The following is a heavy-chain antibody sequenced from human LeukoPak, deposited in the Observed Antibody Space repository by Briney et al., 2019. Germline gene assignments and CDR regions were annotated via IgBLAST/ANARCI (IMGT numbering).Heavy chain of an antibody. D-gene: IGHD1-26*01. J-gene: IGHJ3*02. Sequence: SQTLSLTCAVYGGSFSGYYWSWILQPPAKGLDWIGEINHSGSNNYNPSLKSRDTISVDTSKNQFSLKLSSVTAADTAVYYCESSSGSDDAFDIWGQGTMVTVSS. CDR2: INHSGSN. CDR1: GGSFSGYY. CDR3: ESSSGSDDAFDI. V-gene: IGHV4-34*01.